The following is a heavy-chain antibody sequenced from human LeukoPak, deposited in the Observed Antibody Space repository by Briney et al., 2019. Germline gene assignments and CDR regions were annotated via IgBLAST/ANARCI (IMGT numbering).Heavy chain of an antibody. CDR3: ASYRYSSSWMNYYYMDV. J-gene: IGHJ6*03. CDR1: GGSISSYY. D-gene: IGHD6-13*01. V-gene: IGHV4-59*08. Sequence: SETLSLTCTVSGGSISSYYWSWTRQPPGKGLEWIGYIYYSGSTNYNPSLKSRVTISVDTSKNQFSLKLSSVTAADTAVYYCASYRYSSSWMNYYYMDVWGKGTTVTVSS. CDR2: IYYSGST.